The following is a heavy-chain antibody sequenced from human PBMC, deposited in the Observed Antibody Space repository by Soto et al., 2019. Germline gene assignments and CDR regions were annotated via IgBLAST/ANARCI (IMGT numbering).Heavy chain of an antibody. V-gene: IGHV3-33*01. J-gene: IGHJ4*02. CDR3: ARDRMRWLQGKDY. CDR1: GFTFSSYG. D-gene: IGHD5-12*01. Sequence: QVQLVESGGGVVQPGRSLRLSCAASGFTFSSYGMHWVRQAPGKGLEWVAVIWYDGSNKYYADSVKGRFTISRDNSKNTLYLQMNSLRDEDTAVYYCARDRMRWLQGKDYWGQGTLVTVS. CDR2: IWYDGSNK.